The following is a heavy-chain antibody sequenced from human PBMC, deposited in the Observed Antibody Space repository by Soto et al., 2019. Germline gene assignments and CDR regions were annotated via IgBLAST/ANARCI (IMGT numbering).Heavy chain of an antibody. J-gene: IGHJ6*02. CDR3: ARAMYYDFWSGPPQCYYYYGMDV. CDR2: IYYSGST. D-gene: IGHD3-3*01. CDR1: GGSISSYY. V-gene: IGHV4-59*01. Sequence: SETLSLTCTVSGGSISSYYWSWIRQPPGKGLEWIGYIYYSGSTNYNPSLKSRVTISVDTSKNQFSLKLSSVTAADTAVYYCARAMYYDFWSGPPQCYYYYGMDVWGQGTTVTVSS.